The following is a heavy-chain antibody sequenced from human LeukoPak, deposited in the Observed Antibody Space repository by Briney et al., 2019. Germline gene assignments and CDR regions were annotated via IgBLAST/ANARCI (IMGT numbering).Heavy chain of an antibody. D-gene: IGHD3-3*01. J-gene: IGHJ5*02. CDR1: RGTFSSYG. V-gene: IGHV1-18*01. CDR2: ISAYNGNT. CDR3: ARRDYYDSDHLFDP. Sequence: ASVKVSCKASRGTFSSYGISWVRQAPGQGLEWMGWISAYNGNTNYAQKLQGRVTMTTDTSTSTAYMELRSLRSDDTAVYYCARRDYYDSDHLFDPWGQGTLVTVSS.